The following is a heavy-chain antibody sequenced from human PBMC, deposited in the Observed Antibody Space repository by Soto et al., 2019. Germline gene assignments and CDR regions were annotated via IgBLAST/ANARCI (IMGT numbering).Heavy chain of an antibody. J-gene: IGHJ5*02. V-gene: IGHV3-23*01. D-gene: IGHD6-19*01. Sequence: EAQLLESGGGLVQPGGSLRLSCAASGFTFRNYAMNWVRQAPGKGLEWVSSIHGEGAGTYYADSVKGRFTVSRDDSKETLYHQRGSLRGDDTAVYHCGKEGVARNGDGDWFAPWAQGTLVTAAS. CDR3: GKEGVARNGDGDWFAP. CDR1: GFTFRNYA. CDR2: IHGEGAGT.